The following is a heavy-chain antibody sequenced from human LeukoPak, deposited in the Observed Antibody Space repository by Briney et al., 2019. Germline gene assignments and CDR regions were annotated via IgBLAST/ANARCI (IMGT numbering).Heavy chain of an antibody. V-gene: IGHV3-74*01. CDR3: AREDNGGWNYYMDV. Sequence: GGSLRLSCAATGFTLRGYWMHWVRQVPGKGLVWVSRIYPEASGTFYADSVKGRFTISRDNAKNTLYLQMNSLRAEDTAVYYCAREDNGGWNYYMDVWGKGTTVTVSS. D-gene: IGHD1-1*01. J-gene: IGHJ6*03. CDR2: IYPEASGT. CDR1: GFTLRGYW.